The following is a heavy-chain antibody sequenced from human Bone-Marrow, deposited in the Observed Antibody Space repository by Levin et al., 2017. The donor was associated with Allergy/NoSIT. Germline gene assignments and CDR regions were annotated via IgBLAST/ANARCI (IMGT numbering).Heavy chain of an antibody. V-gene: IGHV4-59*01. J-gene: IGHJ4*02. CDR1: GASMRNYY. CDR3: ARGNYDSSGYNYVNFDY. Sequence: SQTLSLTCTVSGASMRNYYWSWIRQSPGKGLEWIGYIYNSSTNYNPSLKSRVSISVDTSKNKFSLRLTSVTAADTALYYCARGNYDSSGYNYVNFDYWGQGTLVIVSS. CDR2: IYNSST. D-gene: IGHD3-22*01.